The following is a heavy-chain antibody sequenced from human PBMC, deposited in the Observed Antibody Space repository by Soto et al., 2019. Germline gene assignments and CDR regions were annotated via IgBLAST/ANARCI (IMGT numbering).Heavy chain of an antibody. CDR2: MNPNSGNT. CDR1: GYTFTSYD. V-gene: IGHV1-8*01. J-gene: IGHJ4*02. D-gene: IGHD3-3*01. Sequence: VAAVKVSCKASGYTFTSYDINWVRQATGQGLEWMGWMNPNSGNTGYAQKFQGRVTMTRNTSISAAYMELSSLRSEDTAVYYCARSKYYDFWSGYCTPDYWGQGTMVTVSS. CDR3: ARSKYYDFWSGYCTPDY.